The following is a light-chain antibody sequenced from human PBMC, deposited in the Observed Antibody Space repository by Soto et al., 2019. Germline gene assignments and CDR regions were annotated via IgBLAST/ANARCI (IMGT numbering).Light chain of an antibody. CDR2: GAS. CDR1: QSISVY. CDR3: QRDYSNTRT. Sequence: DIQMTQSPPSLSASVGDRVTITCRASQSISVYLNWYQHKPGKAPKLLIYGASSLQSGVPSRFSGSGSGTDFTLTISSLQPEDFATYYCQRDYSNTRTFGQGTKVDIK. J-gene: IGKJ1*01. V-gene: IGKV1-39*01.